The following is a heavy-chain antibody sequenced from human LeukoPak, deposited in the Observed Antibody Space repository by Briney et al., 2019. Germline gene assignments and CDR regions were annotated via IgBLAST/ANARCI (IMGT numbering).Heavy chain of an antibody. CDR2: IKQDGSEK. Sequence: PGGSLRLSCAASGFTFSSYWMSWVRQAPGKGLEWVANIKQDGSEKYYVDSVKGRFTISRDNAKNSLYLQMNSLRAEDTAVYDCARDAVVAVAGMYYFDYWGQGTLVTVSS. CDR1: GFTFSSYW. CDR3: ARDAVVAVAGMYYFDY. V-gene: IGHV3-7*01. D-gene: IGHD6-19*01. J-gene: IGHJ4*02.